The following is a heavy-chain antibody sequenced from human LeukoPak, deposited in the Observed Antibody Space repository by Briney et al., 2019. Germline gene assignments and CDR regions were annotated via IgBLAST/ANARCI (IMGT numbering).Heavy chain of an antibody. J-gene: IGHJ4*02. V-gene: IGHV3-30*02. D-gene: IGHD6-6*01. CDR2: IRYDGTNK. Sequence: GGSLRLSCEASGFSFSSYGLHWVRQAPGKGLEWVAFIRYDGTNKYYADSVKGRFTISRDKSKNTLSLQMNNLRVDDTAVYYCARDLVLKDFDYWGQGTLVTVSS. CDR3: ARDLVLKDFDY. CDR1: GFSFSSYG.